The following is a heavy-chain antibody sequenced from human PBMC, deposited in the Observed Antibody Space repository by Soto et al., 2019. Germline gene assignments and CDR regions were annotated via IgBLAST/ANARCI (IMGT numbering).Heavy chain of an antibody. J-gene: IGHJ4*02. D-gene: IGHD3-3*01. CDR3: ARVFYDFWSGYWAHIDY. CDR1: GGSISSGDYY. Sequence: PSETLSLTCTVSGGSISSGDYYWSWIRQAPGKGLEWIGYIYYSGSTYYNPSLKSRVTRSVDTSKNQFSLKLSSVTAADTAVYYCARVFYDFWSGYWAHIDYWGQGTLVTVSS. CDR2: IYYSGST. V-gene: IGHV4-30-4*01.